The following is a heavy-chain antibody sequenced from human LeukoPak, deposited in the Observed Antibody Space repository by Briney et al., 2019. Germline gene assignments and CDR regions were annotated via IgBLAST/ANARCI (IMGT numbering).Heavy chain of an antibody. Sequence: GGSLRLSCAASGFTFSSYAMNWVPQAPGKGLEWLSAISGSGGSIYYADSVRGRFTISRDNSKNTLYLQVNSLRAEDTALYYCAKYETWTSGRYFDYWGQGTLVTVSS. D-gene: IGHD6-19*01. CDR2: ISGSGGSI. J-gene: IGHJ4*02. V-gene: IGHV3-23*01. CDR1: GFTFSSYA. CDR3: AKYETWTSGRYFDY.